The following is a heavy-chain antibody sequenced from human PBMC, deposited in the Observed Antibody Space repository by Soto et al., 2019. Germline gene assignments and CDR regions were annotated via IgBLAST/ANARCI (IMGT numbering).Heavy chain of an antibody. J-gene: IGHJ4*02. D-gene: IGHD3-22*01. CDR1: GITVSTNY. V-gene: IGHV3-53*02. CDR2: IYSDGKT. CDR3: ARDGGGGYYDSSGYMGV. Sequence: EVQLVETGGGLIQPGGSLRLSCAASGITVSTNYMSWVRQAPGKGLEWVSVIYSDGKTFYADSVKGRFTISRDNSQNTVSHQMNRLRADGTAVYYCARDGGGGYYDSSGYMGVWGQGTLVTVSS.